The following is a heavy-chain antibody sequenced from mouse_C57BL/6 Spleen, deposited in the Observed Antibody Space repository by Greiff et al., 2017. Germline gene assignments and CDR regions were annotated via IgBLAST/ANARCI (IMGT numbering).Heavy chain of an antibody. J-gene: IGHJ2*01. Sequence: QVQLQQPGAELVKPGASVKLSCKASGYTFTSYWMHWVKQRPGQGLEWIGMIHPNSGSTNYNEKFKSKATLTVDKSSSTAYMQLSSLTSEDSAVYYCATELTGISFDYWGQGTTRTVAS. V-gene: IGHV1-64*01. CDR2: IHPNSGST. CDR3: ATELTGISFDY. CDR1: GYTFTSYW. D-gene: IGHD4-1*01.